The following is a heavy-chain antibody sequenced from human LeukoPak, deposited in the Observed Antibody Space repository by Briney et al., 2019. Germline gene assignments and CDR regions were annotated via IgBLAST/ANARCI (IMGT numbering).Heavy chain of an antibody. CDR3: ARVNWSGYDFRGAFDI. CDR2: INHSGST. D-gene: IGHD5-12*01. CDR1: GGSFSGYY. V-gene: IGHV4-34*01. Sequence: SETLSLTCAVYGGSFSGYYWSWIRQPPGKGLEWIGEINHSGSTNYNPSFKSRVTISVDTSKKQFSLKLSSVTAADTAVYYCARVNWSGYDFRGAFDIWGQGKTVTVSS. J-gene: IGHJ3*02.